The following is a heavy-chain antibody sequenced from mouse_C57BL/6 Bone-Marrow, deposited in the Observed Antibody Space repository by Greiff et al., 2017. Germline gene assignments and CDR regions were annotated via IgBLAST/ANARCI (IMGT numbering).Heavy chain of an antibody. D-gene: IGHD1-1*01. V-gene: IGHV5-4*03. CDR1: GFTFSSYA. CDR2: ISDGGSYT. Sequence: EVKLVESGGGLVKPGGSLKLSCAASGFTFSSYAMSWVRQTPEKRLEWVATISDGGSYTYYPDNVKGRFTISSDNAKHNLYLQMSHLKSEDTAMYYCARVSTTVVATDFYAMHHCGQGTSVTVFS. CDR3: ARVSTTVVATDFYAMHH. J-gene: IGHJ4*01.